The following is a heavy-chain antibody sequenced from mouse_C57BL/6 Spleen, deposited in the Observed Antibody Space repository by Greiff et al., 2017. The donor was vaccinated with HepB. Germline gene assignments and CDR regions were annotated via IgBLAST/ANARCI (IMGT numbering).Heavy chain of an antibody. J-gene: IGHJ2*01. D-gene: IGHD1-1*01. Sequence: DVHLVESGGGLVKPGGSLKLSCAASGFTFSSYTMSWVRQTPEKRLEWVATISGGGGNTYYPDSVKGRFTISRDNAKNTLYLQMSSLRSEDTALYYCARSTVVDYWGQGTTLTVSS. V-gene: IGHV5-9*01. CDR2: ISGGGGNT. CDR1: GFTFSSYT. CDR3: ARSTVVDY.